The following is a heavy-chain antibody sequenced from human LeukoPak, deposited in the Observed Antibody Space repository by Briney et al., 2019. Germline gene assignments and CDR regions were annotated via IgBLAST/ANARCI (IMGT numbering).Heavy chain of an antibody. Sequence: GESLKTSCKGSGYNFDTYWIGWVRQLPGKGLEWMGIIYPGDSDTRYSPSFQGQVTISADKSIRTAYLQWNTLKASDTAMYCCARHRETTVTTSTYYYFYYYMDVWGKGTTVTVSS. J-gene: IGHJ6*03. V-gene: IGHV5-51*01. CDR1: GYNFDTYW. CDR3: ARHRETTVTTSTYYYFYYYMDV. CDR2: IYPGDSDT. D-gene: IGHD4-11*01.